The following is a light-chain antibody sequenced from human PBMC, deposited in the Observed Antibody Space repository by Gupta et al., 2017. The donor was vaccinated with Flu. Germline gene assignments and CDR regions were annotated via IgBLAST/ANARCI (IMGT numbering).Light chain of an antibody. J-gene: IGKJ1*01. V-gene: IGKV1-5*03. CDR2: KAS. CDR1: QSSDSW. Sequence: GDRVTITCRASQSSDSWLAWYQQKPGKAPKLLIYKASNLESGVPSRFSGSGSGTEFTLTISSLQPDGFATYYCQQYRSYPWTFGQGTTVEIQ. CDR3: QQYRSYPWT.